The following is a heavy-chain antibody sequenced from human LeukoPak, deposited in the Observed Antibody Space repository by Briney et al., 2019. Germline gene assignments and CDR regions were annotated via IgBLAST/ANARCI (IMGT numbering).Heavy chain of an antibody. CDR3: ARVKEDCSSTSCSYAFDI. V-gene: IGHV1/OR15-1*04. CDR1: GYIFTDYY. D-gene: IGHD2-2*01. Sequence: ASVKVSCKASGYIFTDYYMHWVRQAPGQELGWMGRINPNSGNTGYAQKFQGRVTITRNTSISTAYMELSSLRSEDTAVYYCARVKEDCSSTSCSYAFDIWGQGTMVTVSS. CDR2: INPNSGNT. J-gene: IGHJ3*02.